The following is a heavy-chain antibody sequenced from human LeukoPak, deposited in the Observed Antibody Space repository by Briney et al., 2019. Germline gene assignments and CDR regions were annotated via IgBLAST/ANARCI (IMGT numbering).Heavy chain of an antibody. J-gene: IGHJ4*02. CDR1: GFSFSDYA. Sequence: GGSLRLSCGASGFSFSDYAMHWVRQAPAKGLEWVAVISYDGNNIHYADSVKGRLTISRDNSKNTLYLQMNSLRAEDTAVYYCARDKQWLYCFDQWGQGTPVTVSS. D-gene: IGHD6-19*01. CDR2: ISYDGNNI. CDR3: ARDKQWLYCFDQ. V-gene: IGHV3-30-3*01.